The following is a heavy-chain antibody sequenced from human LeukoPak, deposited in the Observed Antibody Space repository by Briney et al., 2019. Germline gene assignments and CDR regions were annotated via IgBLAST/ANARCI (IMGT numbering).Heavy chain of an antibody. CDR1: GDSVSSNLVT. Sequence: SHTLSLTCAISGDSVSSNLVTWNWIRQSPSTGLEWLGRTYYRSKWSDDYAVSVQGRIAINPDTSKNQFSLHLNSVTPGDSAVYYCVRVRGGVFEDWGQGTLVTVSS. J-gene: IGHJ4*02. V-gene: IGHV6-1*01. CDR3: VRVRGGVFED. CDR2: TYYRSKWSD. D-gene: IGHD3-10*01.